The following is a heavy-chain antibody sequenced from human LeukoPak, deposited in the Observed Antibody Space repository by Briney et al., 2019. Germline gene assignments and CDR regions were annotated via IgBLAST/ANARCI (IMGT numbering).Heavy chain of an antibody. CDR2: ISYDGSNK. Sequence: PGGSLRLSCAASGFTFSHYSMYWVRQAPGKGLEWVAVISYDGSNKYYADSVKGRFTFSRDNPKNTLYLQMHSLRAEDTAVYYCARDWATGGNYYFMDVWGTGITVTVSS. CDR1: GFTFSHYS. J-gene: IGHJ6*03. V-gene: IGHV3-30*04. CDR3: ARDWATGGNYYFMDV. D-gene: IGHD3-16*01.